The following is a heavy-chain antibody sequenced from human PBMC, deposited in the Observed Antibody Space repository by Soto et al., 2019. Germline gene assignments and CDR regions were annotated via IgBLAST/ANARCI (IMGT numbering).Heavy chain of an antibody. CDR3: ARTMDGYCSSTSCRRGLKFDP. V-gene: IGHV4-39*07. Sequence: PSETLSLTCPVSGGSIISSTYDWGWIRQPPGKGLEWIGEINHSGSTNYNPSLKSRVTISVDTSKNQFSLKLSSVTAADTAVYYCARTMDGYCSSTSCRRGLKFDPWGQGTLVTVSS. CDR1: GGSIISSTYD. D-gene: IGHD2-2*01. J-gene: IGHJ5*02. CDR2: INHSGST.